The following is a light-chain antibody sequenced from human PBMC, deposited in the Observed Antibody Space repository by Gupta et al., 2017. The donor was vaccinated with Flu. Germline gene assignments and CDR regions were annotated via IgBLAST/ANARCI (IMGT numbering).Light chain of an antibody. CDR1: QSISSY. CDR3: QQSYSTPFT. J-gene: IGKJ3*01. V-gene: IGKV1-39*01. Sequence: DIQMTQSPSFLSASVGDRVTIPCRASQSISSYLNWYQQKPGKAPKLMSYAASSLQSGVPSMFSGSGSGTVFTLTISSLQPEDFATYYCQQSYSTPFTFGPGTKVDIK. CDR2: AAS.